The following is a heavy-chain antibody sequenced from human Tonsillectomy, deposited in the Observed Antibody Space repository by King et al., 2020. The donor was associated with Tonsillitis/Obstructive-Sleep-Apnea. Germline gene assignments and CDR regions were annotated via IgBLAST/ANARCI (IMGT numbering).Heavy chain of an antibody. CDR3: ATNGSDWTYFDY. CDR2: IDSSSRYI. Sequence: VQLVESGGGLVKPGGSLRLSCVASGFTFSNYSVNWVRQAPRKGLEWVASIDSSSRYIYYADSVRGRFTISRDNAKNSLLLQMNSLRADDTAVYYCATNGSDWTYFDYWGREPWSPSLQ. J-gene: IGHJ4*02. CDR1: GFTFSNYS. V-gene: IGHV3-21*06. D-gene: IGHD3/OR15-3a*01.